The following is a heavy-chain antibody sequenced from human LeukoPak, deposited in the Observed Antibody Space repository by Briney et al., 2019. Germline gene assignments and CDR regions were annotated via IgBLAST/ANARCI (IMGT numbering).Heavy chain of an antibody. CDR3: ARDSIVVVPNRRPTYFDF. Sequence: GGCLGLSCAACGFVFSRYWMSWVRQAPGKGREGVANIKQDGSEKYYVESVKGRFTVYRDNAQHSLYLQRDSLGAEDTAVYDSARDSIVVVPNRRPTYFDFWGQGALVTVSS. V-gene: IGHV3-7*01. CDR2: IKQDGSEK. J-gene: IGHJ4*02. D-gene: IGHD2-2*01. CDR1: GFVFSRYW.